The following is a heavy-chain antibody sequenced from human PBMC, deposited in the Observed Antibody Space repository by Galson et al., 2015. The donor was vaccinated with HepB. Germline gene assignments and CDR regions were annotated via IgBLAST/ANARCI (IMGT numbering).Heavy chain of an antibody. J-gene: IGHJ4*02. CDR3: ARDGDFYDSSWGFFDH. CDR2: ISGNGDTS. Sequence: SLRLSCAVSGFTFSTYAMNWVRQAPGKGLEWVSVISGNGDTSYYADSVKGRFTISRDNSKNTLYLQMNSLRAEDTAVYYCARDGDFYDSSWGFFDHWGQGTLVAVFS. CDR1: GFTFSTYA. V-gene: IGHV3-23*01. D-gene: IGHD3-22*01.